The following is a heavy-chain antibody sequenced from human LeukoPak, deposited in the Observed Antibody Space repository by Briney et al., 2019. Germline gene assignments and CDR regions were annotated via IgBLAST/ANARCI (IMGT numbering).Heavy chain of an antibody. D-gene: IGHD3-3*01. J-gene: IGHJ4*02. CDR1: GYTFTSYG. Sequence: ASVKVSCKASGYTFTSYGISWVRQAPGQGLEWMGWISAYNGNTNYAQKLQGRVTMTTDTSTSTAYMEPRSLRSDDTAVYYCARDPLLYDFWSGYNFDYWGQGTLVTVSS. CDR3: ARDPLLYDFWSGYNFDY. CDR2: ISAYNGNT. V-gene: IGHV1-18*01.